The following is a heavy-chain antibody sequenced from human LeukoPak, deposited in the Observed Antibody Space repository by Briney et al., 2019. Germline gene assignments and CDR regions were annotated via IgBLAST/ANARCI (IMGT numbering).Heavy chain of an antibody. CDR2: IKEDGTET. J-gene: IGHJ4*02. CDR3: AKEGRSLQTY. V-gene: IGHV3-7*03. Sequence: GSLRLSFAASGFMFSSNWMSWVRLAPGKGLEWVANIKEDGTETYYVDSVKGRFTISRDNAKNSLYLQMNSLRVEDTAVYYCAKEGRSLQTYWGQGTLVTVSS. D-gene: IGHD5-24*01. CDR1: GFMFSSNW.